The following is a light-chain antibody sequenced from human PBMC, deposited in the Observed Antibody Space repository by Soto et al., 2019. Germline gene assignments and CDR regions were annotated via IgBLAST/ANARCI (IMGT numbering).Light chain of an antibody. CDR2: AAS. V-gene: IGKV1-39*01. J-gene: IGKJ3*01. CDR3: QQGHSMPFT. CDR1: QSITNS. Sequence: DIQMTQSPSSLSASVGDRVTITCRASQSITNSLNWYQHKPGKAPTLVVYAASSLRSGVPSRFSGSGAGTDFTLTISSLQPEDFATYFCQQGHSMPFTFRPGTKVDIK.